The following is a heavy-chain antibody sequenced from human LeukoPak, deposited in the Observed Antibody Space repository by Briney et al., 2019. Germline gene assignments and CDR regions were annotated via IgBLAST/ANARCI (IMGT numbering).Heavy chain of an antibody. Sequence: GRSLRLSCAASGFTFSSYGMHWVRQAPGKGLEWVAVIWYDESSKYFADSVKGRFTISRDNSKSTLYLQMNGLRAEDTAVYYCAKDGGGYCSSTGCSGSWFDPWGQGTLVTVSS. V-gene: IGHV3-33*06. CDR3: AKDGGGYCSSTGCSGSWFDP. J-gene: IGHJ5*02. CDR2: IWYDESSK. CDR1: GFTFSSYG. D-gene: IGHD2-2*03.